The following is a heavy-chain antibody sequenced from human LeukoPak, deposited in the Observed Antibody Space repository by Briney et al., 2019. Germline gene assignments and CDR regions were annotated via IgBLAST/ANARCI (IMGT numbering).Heavy chain of an antibody. V-gene: IGHV3-33*01. D-gene: IGHD5-12*01. CDR1: GFTFSSYG. CDR2: IWYDGSNK. CDR3: ARDLRGSYGMDV. Sequence: GGSLRLSCAASGFTFSSYGMHWVRQAPGKGLEWVAVIWYDGSNKYYADSVKGRFTISRDNSKNTLYLQMNSLRAEDTAVYCCARDLRGSYGMDVWGQGTTVTVSS. J-gene: IGHJ6*02.